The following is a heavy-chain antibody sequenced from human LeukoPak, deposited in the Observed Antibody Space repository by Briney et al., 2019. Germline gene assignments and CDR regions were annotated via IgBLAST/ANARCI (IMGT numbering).Heavy chain of an antibody. CDR3: ARDRGYNYGRPLDY. Sequence: GRSLRLSCAASGFTFSSYGIHWVRQAPGKGLEWVAVIWYDGTNKYYADSVKGRFTISRENAKNSLYLQMNSLRVGDTAVYFCARDRGYNYGRPLDYWGQGTLVTVSS. CDR2: IWYDGTNK. CDR1: GFTFSSYG. J-gene: IGHJ4*02. V-gene: IGHV3-33*01. D-gene: IGHD5-18*01.